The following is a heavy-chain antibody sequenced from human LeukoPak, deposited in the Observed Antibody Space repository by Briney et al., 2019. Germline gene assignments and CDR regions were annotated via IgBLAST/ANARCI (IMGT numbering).Heavy chain of an antibody. Sequence: GASVKVSCKASGYTFTSYDINWVRQATGQGLEWMGWMNPNSGNTGYAQKFQGRVTMTRNTSISTAYMELSSLRSEDTAVYYCARVEAESRPLLWFRELWSPNYYYYMDVWGKGTTVTVSS. CDR1: GYTFTSYD. CDR3: ARVEAESRPLLWFRELWSPNYYYYMDV. V-gene: IGHV1-8*01. CDR2: MNPNSGNT. J-gene: IGHJ6*03. D-gene: IGHD3-10*01.